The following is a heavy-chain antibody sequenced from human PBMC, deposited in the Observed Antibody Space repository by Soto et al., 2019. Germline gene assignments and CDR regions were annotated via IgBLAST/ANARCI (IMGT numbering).Heavy chain of an antibody. CDR1: GGSISSSSYY. CDR3: ANRIAEYSSSSSYYYYYMDV. V-gene: IGHV4-39*01. J-gene: IGHJ6*03. Sequence: SETLSLTCTVSGGSISSSSYYWGWIRQPPGKGLEWIGSIYYSGSTYYNPSLKSRVTISVDTSKNQFSLKLSSVTAADTAVYYCANRIAEYSSSSSYYYYYMDVWGKGTTVTVSS. D-gene: IGHD6-6*01. CDR2: IYYSGST.